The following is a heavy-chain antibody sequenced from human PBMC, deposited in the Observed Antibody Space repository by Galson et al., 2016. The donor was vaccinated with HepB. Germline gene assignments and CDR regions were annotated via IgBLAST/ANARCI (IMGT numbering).Heavy chain of an antibody. CDR1: GSSFTTNL. J-gene: IGHJ4*02. CDR3: ARRGEKSKTFGY. CDR2: ISPRDSDT. V-gene: IGHV5-51*01. D-gene: IGHD3-16*01. Sequence: QSGAEVKKPGESLTISCKGSGSSFTTNLIGWVRQMPGKGLEWMGIISPRDSDTRYSPSFQGQVTISVDKSISTAYLHWSSLEASDTAMYYCARRGEKSKTFGYWGQGTLVTVSS.